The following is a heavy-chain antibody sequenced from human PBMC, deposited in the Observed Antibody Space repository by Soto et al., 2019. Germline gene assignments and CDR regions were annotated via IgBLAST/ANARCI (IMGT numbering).Heavy chain of an antibody. Sequence: TGKSLKLSCRGSGYSFAGYWITWVRQKPGKGLEWMGRIDPSDSQTYYSPSFRGHVTISVTKSITTVFLQWSSLRASDTAMYYCARQIYDSDTGPNFQYYFDSWGQGTPVTVSS. CDR1: GYSFAGYW. CDR3: ARQIYDSDTGPNFQYYFDS. CDR2: IDPSDSQT. D-gene: IGHD3-22*01. V-gene: IGHV5-10-1*01. J-gene: IGHJ4*02.